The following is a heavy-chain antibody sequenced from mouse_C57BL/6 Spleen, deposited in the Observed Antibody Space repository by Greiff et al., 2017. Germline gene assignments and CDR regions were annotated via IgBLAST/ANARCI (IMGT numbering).Heavy chain of an antibody. Sequence: QVQLQQSGAELVRPGTSVKVSCKASGYAFTNYLIEWVKQRPGQGLEWIGVINPGSGGTNYNEKFKGKATLTADKSSSTAYMQLSSLTSEDSAVYFCAREGLREDYWGQGTTLTVSS. V-gene: IGHV1-54*01. D-gene: IGHD2-2*01. J-gene: IGHJ2*01. CDR2: INPGSGGT. CDR1: GYAFTNYL. CDR3: AREGLREDY.